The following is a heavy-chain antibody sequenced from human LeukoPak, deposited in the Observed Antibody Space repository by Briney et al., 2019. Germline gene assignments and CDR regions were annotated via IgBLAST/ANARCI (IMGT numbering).Heavy chain of an antibody. CDR1: GGSFSGYY. CDR3: ARGRLFRGLSFAFDI. V-gene: IGHV4-59*01. CDR2: MSYSGST. Sequence: SETLSLTCAVYGGSFSGYYWSWIRQPPGKGLEWIGYMSYSGSTNYNPSLKSRVTISLDTSKNQFSLKLSSVTAADTAVYYCARGRLFRGLSFAFDIWGQGTMITVSS. J-gene: IGHJ3*02. D-gene: IGHD3-10*01.